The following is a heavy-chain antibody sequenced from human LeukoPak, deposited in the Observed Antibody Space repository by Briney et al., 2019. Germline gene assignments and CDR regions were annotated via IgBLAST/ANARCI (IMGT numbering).Heavy chain of an antibody. V-gene: IGHV3-23*01. CDR1: GFTFSSYA. CDR2: FSGSGGST. J-gene: IGHJ6*02. D-gene: IGHD2-2*02. Sequence: GGSLRLSCAASGFTFSSYAMSWVRQAPGKGLEWVSVFSGSGGSTYYADSVKGRFTISRDNSKNTLYLQMNSLRADDTAVYYCAKVHCSSTSCYMGGYYYYGMDVWGQGTTVTVSS. CDR3: AKVHCSSTSCYMGGYYYYGMDV.